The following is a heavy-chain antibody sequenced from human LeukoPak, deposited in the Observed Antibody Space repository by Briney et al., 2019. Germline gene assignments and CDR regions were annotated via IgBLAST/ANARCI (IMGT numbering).Heavy chain of an antibody. CDR3: ARDQAYYYGSGSYLPMDV. CDR1: GGSISSYY. D-gene: IGHD3-10*01. Sequence: IPSETLSLICTVSGGSISSYYWSWIRRPAGKGLEWIGRIYTSGSTNYNPSLKSRVTMSVDTSKNQFSLKLSSVTAADTAVYYCARDQAYYYGSGSYLPMDVWGKGTTVTISS. V-gene: IGHV4-4*07. J-gene: IGHJ6*03. CDR2: IYTSGST.